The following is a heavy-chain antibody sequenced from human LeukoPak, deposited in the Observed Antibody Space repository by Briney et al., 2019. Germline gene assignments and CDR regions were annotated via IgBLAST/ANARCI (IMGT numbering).Heavy chain of an antibody. V-gene: IGHV4-34*01. Sequence: PSETLSLTCAVYGGSFSGYYWGWSRQPPGKGLEWSGEINHSGSTNYNPSPKSRVTISVDTSKNQFSLKLSSVTAADTAVYYCARTPLGYDYVWGSYRPGTKYFDYWGQGTLVTVSS. CDR2: INHSGST. CDR1: GGSFSGYY. CDR3: ARTPLGYDYVWGSYRPGTKYFDY. J-gene: IGHJ4*02. D-gene: IGHD3-16*02.